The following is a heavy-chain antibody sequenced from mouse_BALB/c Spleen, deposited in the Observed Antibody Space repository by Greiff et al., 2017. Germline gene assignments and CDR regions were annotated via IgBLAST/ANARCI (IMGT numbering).Heavy chain of an antibody. V-gene: IGHV5-17*02. D-gene: IGHD2-14*01. CDR3: ARSRRRERYDEAMDY. CDR1: GFTFSSFG. J-gene: IGHJ4*01. Sequence: EVKLVASGGGLVQPGGSRKLSCAASGFTFSSFGMHWVRQAPEKGLEWVAYISSGSSTIYYADTVKGRFTISRDNPKNTLFLQMTSLRSEDTAMYYGARSRRRERYDEAMDYWGQGTSVTVSS. CDR2: ISSGSSTI.